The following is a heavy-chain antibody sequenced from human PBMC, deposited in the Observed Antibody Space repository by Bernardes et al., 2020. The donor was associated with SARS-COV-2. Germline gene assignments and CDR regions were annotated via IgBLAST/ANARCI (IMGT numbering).Heavy chain of an antibody. CDR1: GFTFSSYA. CDR3: AKDSSYSSDWDESLCFDY. D-gene: IGHD6-19*01. Sequence: GGSLRLSCAASGFTFSSYAMSWVRQAPGEGLDWVSGITISGRRTYDADSVKGRFTISRDNFKNTLYLQMNSLTVDDTAVYYCAKDSSYSSDWDESLCFDYWGQGILVTVSS. J-gene: IGHJ4*02. V-gene: IGHV3-23*01. CDR2: ITISGRRT.